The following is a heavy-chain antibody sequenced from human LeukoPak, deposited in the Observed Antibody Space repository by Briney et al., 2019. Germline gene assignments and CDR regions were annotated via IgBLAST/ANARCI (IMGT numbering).Heavy chain of an antibody. CDR1: GFTFSSYW. Sequence: GGSLRLSCAASGFTFSSYWMSWVRQAPGKGLEWVANIKQDGSEKYYVDSVKGRFTISRDNAKNSLCLQMNSLRAEDTAVYYCARDSGYSGYEGFDYWGQGTLVSVSS. D-gene: IGHD5-12*01. V-gene: IGHV3-7*01. CDR2: IKQDGSEK. J-gene: IGHJ4*02. CDR3: ARDSGYSGYEGFDY.